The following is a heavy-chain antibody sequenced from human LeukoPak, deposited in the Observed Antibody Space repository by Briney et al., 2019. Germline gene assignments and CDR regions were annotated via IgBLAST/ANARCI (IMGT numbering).Heavy chain of an antibody. CDR2: TDASGNT. CDR1: GGSITGHY. Sequence: SETLSLTCTVSGGSITGHYWSWVRQPAGKGLEWIGRTDASGNTHYNPSLESRLTMPVDTSQNQFSLNLNSVTAADTAVYYCARGSSATYFVYWGQGALVTVSS. CDR3: ARGSSATYFVY. D-gene: IGHD5-12*01. J-gene: IGHJ4*02. V-gene: IGHV4-4*07.